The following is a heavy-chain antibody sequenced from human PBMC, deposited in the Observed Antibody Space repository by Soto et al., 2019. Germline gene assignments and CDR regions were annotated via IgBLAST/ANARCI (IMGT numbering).Heavy chain of an antibody. V-gene: IGHV6-1*01. CDR2: TYYRSKWYN. CDR1: GDSVSSNSAA. Sequence: SQTLSLTCVISGDSVSSNSAAWNWIRQSPSRGLEWLGRTYYRSKWYNDYAVSVKSRITINPDTSKNQFSLQLNSVTPEDTAVYYCARVGRDYGDNNWFDPWGQGTLVTVSS. J-gene: IGHJ5*02. CDR3: ARVGRDYGDNNWFDP. D-gene: IGHD4-17*01.